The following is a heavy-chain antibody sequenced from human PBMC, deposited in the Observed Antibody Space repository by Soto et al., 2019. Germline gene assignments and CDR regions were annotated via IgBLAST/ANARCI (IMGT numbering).Heavy chain of an antibody. CDR3: AKGAYAAAGYLFDY. J-gene: IGHJ4*02. CDR1: GFTFSSYG. CDR2: ISYDGSNK. D-gene: IGHD6-13*01. Sequence: GGSLRLSCAASGFTFSSYGMHWVRQAPGKGLEWVAVISYDGSNKYYADSVKGRFTISRDNSKNTLYLQMNSLRAEDTAVYYCAKGAYAAAGYLFDYWGQGTLVTVS. V-gene: IGHV3-30*18.